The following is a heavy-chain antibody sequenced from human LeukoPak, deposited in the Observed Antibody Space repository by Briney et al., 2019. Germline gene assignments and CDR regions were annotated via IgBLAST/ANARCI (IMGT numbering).Heavy chain of an antibody. Sequence: VKVSCKVSGYTLTELSMHWVRQAPGKGLEWMGGFDPEDGETIYAQKFQGRVTMTEDTSTDTAYMELSSLRSEDTAVYYCATHYYGSGSYSYYYYGMDVWGQGTTATVSS. CDR2: FDPEDGET. CDR3: ATHYYGSGSYSYYYYGMDV. D-gene: IGHD3-10*01. CDR1: GYTLTELS. V-gene: IGHV1-24*01. J-gene: IGHJ6*02.